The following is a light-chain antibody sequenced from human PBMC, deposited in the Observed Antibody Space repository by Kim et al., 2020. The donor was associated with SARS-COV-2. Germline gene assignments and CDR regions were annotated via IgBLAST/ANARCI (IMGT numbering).Light chain of an antibody. Sequence: SASVGDRVTSTCRASQDISNSLAWYQQKPGKAPKFLLYRSSRLQSGVPSRFSGSGFGTDFTLTISSLQSEDFATYYCHQYYDTPRTFGQGTRWISN. CDR1: QDISNS. CDR3: HQYYDTPRT. J-gene: IGKJ1*01. CDR2: RSS. V-gene: IGKV1-NL1*01.